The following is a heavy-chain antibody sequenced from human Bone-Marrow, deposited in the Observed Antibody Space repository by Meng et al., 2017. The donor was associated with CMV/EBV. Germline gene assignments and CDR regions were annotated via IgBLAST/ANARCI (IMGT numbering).Heavy chain of an antibody. J-gene: IGHJ6*02. CDR2: ISDGGNKK. CDR3: AKEYGSLRSYDFYGMDV. Sequence: GGSLRLSCPSSGFTFSDYAVHWVRQAPGKGMEWVSVISDGGNKKYYGDSVMGRFTISGDNSEDTFYLQMNILRTEDTALYCFAKEYGSLRSYDFYGMDVWGQGTTVTVSS. D-gene: IGHD4-17*01. V-gene: IGHV3-30-3*01. CDR1: GFTFSDYA.